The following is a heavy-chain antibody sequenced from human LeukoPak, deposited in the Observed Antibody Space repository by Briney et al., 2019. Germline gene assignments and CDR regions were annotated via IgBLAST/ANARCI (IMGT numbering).Heavy chain of an antibody. J-gene: IGHJ6*03. Sequence: GGSLRLSCAASGFTFSSYGMHWVRQAPGKGLEWVAFIRYDGSNKYYADSVKGRFAMSRDNSKNTLHLQMNSLRAEDTAVYYCAKDRNGYYYYYMDVWGKGTTVTVSS. V-gene: IGHV3-30*02. CDR3: AKDRNGYYYYYMDV. D-gene: IGHD1-14*01. CDR2: IRYDGSNK. CDR1: GFTFSSYG.